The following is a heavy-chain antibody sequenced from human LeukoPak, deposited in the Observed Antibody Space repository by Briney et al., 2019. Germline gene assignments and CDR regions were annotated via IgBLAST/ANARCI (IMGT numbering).Heavy chain of an antibody. CDR2: ISGRGGST. CDR3: AKDPVLLWFGEFFGY. CDR1: GFTFSSYA. J-gene: IGHJ4*02. V-gene: IGHV3-23*01. Sequence: GGSLRLSCAASGFTFSSYAMSWVRQAPGKGLEWVSAISGRGGSTYYADSVKGRFTISRDNSKNTLYLQMNSLRAEDMAVYYCAKDPVLLWFGEFFGYWGQGTLVTVSS. D-gene: IGHD3-10*01.